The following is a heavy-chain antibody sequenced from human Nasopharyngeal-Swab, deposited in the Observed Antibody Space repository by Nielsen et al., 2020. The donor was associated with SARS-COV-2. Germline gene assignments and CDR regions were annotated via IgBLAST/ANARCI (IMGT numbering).Heavy chain of an antibody. D-gene: IGHD2-2*01. CDR3: ARDGCSSTSCYGAMYYYYYMDV. J-gene: IGHJ6*03. CDR1: GFTFSSYG. V-gene: IGHV3-33*01. CDR2: IWYDGSNK. Sequence: GESLKIFCAASGFTFSSYGMHWVRQAPGKGLEWVAVIWYDGSNKYYADSVKGRFTISRDNSKNTRYLQMNSLRAEDTAVYYCARDGCSSTSCYGAMYYYYYMDVWGKGTTVTVSS.